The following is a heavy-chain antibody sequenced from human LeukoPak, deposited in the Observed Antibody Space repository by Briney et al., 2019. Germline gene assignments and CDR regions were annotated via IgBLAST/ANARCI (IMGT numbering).Heavy chain of an antibody. V-gene: IGHV4-59*12. CDR2: IYYSGST. J-gene: IGHJ4*02. CDR1: GGSISSYY. Sequence: SETLSLTCTVSGGSISSYYWSWIRQPPGKGLEWIGYIYYSGSTYYNPSLKSRVTISVDTSKNQFSLKLSSVTAADTAVYYCARALSGTFPFDYWGQGTLVTVSS. CDR3: ARALSGTFPFDY. D-gene: IGHD3-3*01.